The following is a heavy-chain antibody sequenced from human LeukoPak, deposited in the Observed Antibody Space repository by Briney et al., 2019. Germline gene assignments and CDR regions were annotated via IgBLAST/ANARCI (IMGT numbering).Heavy chain of an antibody. J-gene: IGHJ4*02. CDR1: GASISSHY. Sequence: SETLSLTCTVSGASISSHYWSWIRQPPGKGLEWIGYIYYSGGTKYNPSLKSRATISVDTSKNHFSLKLTSVNAADTAVYYCARLRGNTVVTDWGQGTLVTVSS. D-gene: IGHD4-23*01. V-gene: IGHV4-59*11. CDR2: IYYSGGT. CDR3: ARLRGNTVVTD.